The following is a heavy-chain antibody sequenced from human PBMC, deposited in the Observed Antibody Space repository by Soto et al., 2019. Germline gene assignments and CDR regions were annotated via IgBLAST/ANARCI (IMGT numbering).Heavy chain of an antibody. V-gene: IGHV4-61*01. D-gene: IGHD4-4*01. Sequence: QVQLQESGPGLVKPSETLSLTCTVSGGSVSSGSYYWSWIRQPPGKGLEWIGYISNSGRTKYNPSLKSRVAISVDTSKNQFSLKLSSVTAADTAVYYCARDGYSNFDYWGQGTLVTVSS. CDR2: ISNSGRT. J-gene: IGHJ4*02. CDR3: ARDGYSNFDY. CDR1: GGSVSSGSYY.